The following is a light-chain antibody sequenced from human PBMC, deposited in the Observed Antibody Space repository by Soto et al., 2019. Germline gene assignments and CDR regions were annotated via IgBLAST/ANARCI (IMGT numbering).Light chain of an antibody. CDR2: GAS. J-gene: IGKJ4*01. CDR1: QSLSNNF. CDR3: QQYDTSTLN. Sequence: DIVLTQSPGTLSLSPGDRAALSCGASQSLSNNFLAWYQQKPGQAPRLLISGASSRATGIPDRFSGSGSGTDFTLTITRVEPEDFAVYYCQQYDTSTLNFGVGTKVDIK. V-gene: IGKV3-20*01.